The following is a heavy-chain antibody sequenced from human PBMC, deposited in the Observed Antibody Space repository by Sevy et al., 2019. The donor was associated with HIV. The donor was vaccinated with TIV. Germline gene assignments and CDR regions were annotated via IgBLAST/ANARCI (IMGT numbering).Heavy chain of an antibody. CDR2: ISYDGSNK. D-gene: IGHD5-12*01. V-gene: IGHV3-30*18. CDR3: AKDRDMVATNYYYYYGMDV. Sequence: GGSLRLSCAASGFTFSSYGMHWVRQAPGKGLEWVAVISYDGSNKYYADSVKGRLTISRDNSKNTLYLQMNSLRAKDTAVYYCAKDRDMVATNYYYYYGMDVWGQGATVTVSS. J-gene: IGHJ6*02. CDR1: GFTFSSYG.